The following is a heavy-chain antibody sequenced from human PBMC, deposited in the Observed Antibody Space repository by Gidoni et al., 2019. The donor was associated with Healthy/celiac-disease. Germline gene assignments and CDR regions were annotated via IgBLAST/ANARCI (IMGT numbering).Heavy chain of an antibody. CDR1: GFTFGSYS. CDR3: ARVEGVRFLEWLSNDY. Sequence: EVQLVESGGGLVQPGGSLRLSCAASGFTFGSYSMNWVRQAPGKGLGWVSYISSSSSTIYYADSVKGRFTISRDNAKNSLYLQMNSLRAEDTAVYYCARVEGVRFLEWLSNDYWGQGTLVTVSS. J-gene: IGHJ4*02. V-gene: IGHV3-48*01. D-gene: IGHD3-3*01. CDR2: ISSSSSTI.